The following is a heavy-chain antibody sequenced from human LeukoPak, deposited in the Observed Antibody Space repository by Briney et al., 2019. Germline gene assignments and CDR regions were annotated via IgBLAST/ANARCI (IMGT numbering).Heavy chain of an antibody. D-gene: IGHD4-17*01. V-gene: IGHV3-30*03. CDR2: ISYDGCNK. Sequence: GGSLRLSCAASGFTFSSYGMHWVRQAPGKGLEWVAVISYDGCNKYYADSVKGRFTISRDNSKNTLYLQVNSLRAEDTAVYYCARWNDYGYYGGDYWGQGTLVTVSS. CDR1: GFTFSSYG. CDR3: ARWNDYGYYGGDY. J-gene: IGHJ4*02.